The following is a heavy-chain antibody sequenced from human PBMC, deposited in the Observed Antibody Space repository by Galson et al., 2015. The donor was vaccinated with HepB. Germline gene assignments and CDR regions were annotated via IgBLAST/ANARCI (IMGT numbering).Heavy chain of an antibody. V-gene: IGHV3-64D*06. CDR3: VKVPSRTYGDYVDWYFDL. Sequence: SLRLSCAASGFTFSSYAMHWVRQAPGKGLEYVSAISSNGGSTYYADSVKGRFTISRDNSKNTLYLQMSSLRAEDTAVYYCVKVPSRTYGDYVDWYFDLWGRGTLVTVSS. CDR1: GFTFSSYA. D-gene: IGHD4-17*01. J-gene: IGHJ2*01. CDR2: ISSNGGST.